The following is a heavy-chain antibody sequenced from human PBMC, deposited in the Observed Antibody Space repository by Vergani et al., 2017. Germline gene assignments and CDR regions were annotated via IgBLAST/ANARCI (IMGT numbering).Heavy chain of an antibody. CDR3: ARWAGGITMIPSGGFDP. Sequence: QVQLQESGPGLVKPSETLSLTCAVSGYSNSSGDYYWSWIRQPPGKGLEWIGYIYYSGSTYYNPSLKSRVTISVDTSKNQFSLKLSSVTAADTAVYYCARWAGGITMIPSGGFDPWGQGTLVTVSS. D-gene: IGHD3-22*01. CDR2: IYYSGST. CDR1: GYSNSSGDYY. V-gene: IGHV4-30-4*08. J-gene: IGHJ5*02.